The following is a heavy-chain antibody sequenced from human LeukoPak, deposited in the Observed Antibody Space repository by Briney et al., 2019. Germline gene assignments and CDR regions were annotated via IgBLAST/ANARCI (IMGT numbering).Heavy chain of an antibody. CDR2: ISSSSSTI. CDR3: ATMVRYDRDY. Sequence: PGGSLRLSCAASGFTFSSYSMNWVRQAPGKGLEWVSYISSSSSTIYYADSVKGRFTISRDKAKNSLYLQMNSHRAEDTAVYYCATMVRYDRDYWGQGTLVTVSS. J-gene: IGHJ4*02. V-gene: IGHV3-48*01. D-gene: IGHD3-22*01. CDR1: GFTFSSYS.